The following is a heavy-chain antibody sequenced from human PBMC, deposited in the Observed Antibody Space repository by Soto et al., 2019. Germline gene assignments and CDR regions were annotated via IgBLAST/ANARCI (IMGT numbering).Heavy chain of an antibody. CDR3: AKGDTSMVEGGECFDV. J-gene: IGHJ3*01. V-gene: IGHV3-23*01. CDR2: ISGSGYST. D-gene: IGHD5-18*01. CDR1: GFIFTNYA. Sequence: EVQLLESGGGLLQPGGSLRLSCVGSGFIFTNYAISWVRQAPGKGLEWVSSISGSGYSTYYADSVKGRLTISRDNSRDSAYLQINGLRADDTAVYYCAKGDTSMVEGGECFDVWGQGTRVTVSS.